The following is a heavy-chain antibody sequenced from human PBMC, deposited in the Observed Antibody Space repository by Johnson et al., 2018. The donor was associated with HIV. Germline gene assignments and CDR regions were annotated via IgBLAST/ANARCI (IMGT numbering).Heavy chain of an antibody. CDR2: IAHDESIT. J-gene: IGHJ3*02. CDR3: ARTRHYYEAFDI. CDR1: GFTFADYG. D-gene: IGHD3-10*01. Sequence: QVQLVESGGGVVQPGGSLRLSCAASGFTFADYGMHWVRQPPGKGLEWVAFIAHDESITHYADSATGRFTISRDNSKNTLYLQMNSLRAEDTAVYYCARTRHYYEAFDIWGQGTMVTVSS. V-gene: IGHV3-30*02.